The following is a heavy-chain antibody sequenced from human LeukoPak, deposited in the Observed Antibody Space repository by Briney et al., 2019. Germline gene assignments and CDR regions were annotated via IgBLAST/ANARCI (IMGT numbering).Heavy chain of an antibody. J-gene: IGHJ4*02. CDR1: GFTFSSYG. Sequence: PGGSLRLSCAASGFTFSSYGMHWVRQAPGKGLEWVAVISYDGSNKYYADSVKGRFTISRDNSKNTLYLQMNSLRAEDTAVYYCAKDLGYTSDWGQGTLVTVSS. CDR2: ISYDGSNK. CDR3: AKDLGYTSD. D-gene: IGHD6-13*01. V-gene: IGHV3-30*18.